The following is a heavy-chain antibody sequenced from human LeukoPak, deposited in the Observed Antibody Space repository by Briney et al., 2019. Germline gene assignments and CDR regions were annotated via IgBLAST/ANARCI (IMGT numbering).Heavy chain of an antibody. CDR1: GFTFSSYW. CDR2: IKQDGSEK. J-gene: IGHJ4*02. V-gene: IGHV3-7*01. D-gene: IGHD2-21*02. CDR3: AREELAYCGGDCYSGVGVDY. Sequence: GGSLRLSCAASGFTFSSYWMSWVRQAPGKELEWVANIKQDGSEKYYVDSVKGRFTISRDNAKNSLYLQMNSLRAEDTAVYYCAREELAYCGGDCYSGVGVDYWGQGTLVTVSS.